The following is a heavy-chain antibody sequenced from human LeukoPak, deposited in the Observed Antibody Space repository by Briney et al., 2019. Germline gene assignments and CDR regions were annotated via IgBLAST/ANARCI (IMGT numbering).Heavy chain of an antibody. J-gene: IGHJ6*03. Sequence: PSQTLSLTCTVSGGSISSGSYYWSWIRQPAGKGLEWIGRIYTSGSTNYNPSLKSRVTMSVDTSKNQFSLKLSSETAADTAVYYCARAVGSGSFQTYYYYMDVWGKGTTVTISS. V-gene: IGHV4-61*02. D-gene: IGHD3-10*01. CDR1: GGSISSGSYY. CDR2: IYTSGST. CDR3: ARAVGSGSFQTYYYYMDV.